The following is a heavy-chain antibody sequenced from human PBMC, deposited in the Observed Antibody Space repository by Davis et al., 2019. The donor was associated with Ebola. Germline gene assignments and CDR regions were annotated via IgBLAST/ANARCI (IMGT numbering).Heavy chain of an antibody. Sequence: SLKISCAASGFSFSDYYMSWIRQAPGKGLAWVSYISISSGFTNYADSVKGRFTISRDNAKNSLYLQMNSLRAEDTAVYYCARGPRKMATTNFNYWGQGTLVTVSS. CDR3: ARGPRKMATTNFNY. D-gene: IGHD5-24*01. CDR1: GFSFSDYY. CDR2: ISISSGFT. V-gene: IGHV3-11*06. J-gene: IGHJ4*02.